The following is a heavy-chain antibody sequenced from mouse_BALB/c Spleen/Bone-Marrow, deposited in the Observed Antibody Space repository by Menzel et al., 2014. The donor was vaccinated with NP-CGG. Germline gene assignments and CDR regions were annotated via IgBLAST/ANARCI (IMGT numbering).Heavy chain of an antibody. CDR2: IDPANGNA. CDR1: GFNIKDTY. J-gene: IGHJ2*01. D-gene: IGHD2-3*01. V-gene: IGHV14-3*02. Sequence: VHVKQSGAELVKPGASVRLSCTASGFNIKDTYMHWVKQRPDQGLEWIGRIDPANGNAKYDPKFQGKAAITADTSSNTTYLQLSSLTSEDTAVYYCAIYFYFDYWGQGTTLTVSS. CDR3: AIYFYFDY.